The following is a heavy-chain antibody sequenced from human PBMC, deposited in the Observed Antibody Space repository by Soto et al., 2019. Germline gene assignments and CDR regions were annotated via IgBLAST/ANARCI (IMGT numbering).Heavy chain of an antibody. CDR3: ARHPAAGTDNWFDP. J-gene: IGHJ5*02. D-gene: IGHD6-13*01. V-gene: IGHV4-59*08. CDR1: GGSIISYY. Sequence: SETLSLTCTVSGGSIISYYWSWIRQPPGKGLEWIEYIYYSGSTNYNPSLKSRVTISVDTSKNQFSLKLSSVTAADTAVYYCARHPAAGTDNWFDPWGQGTLVTVSS. CDR2: IYYSGST.